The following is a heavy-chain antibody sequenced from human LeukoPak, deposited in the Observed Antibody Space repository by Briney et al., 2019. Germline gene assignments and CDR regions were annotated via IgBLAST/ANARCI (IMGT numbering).Heavy chain of an antibody. D-gene: IGHD3-3*01. CDR2: ISGSGGST. Sequence: GGSLRLSCAASGFTFSSYAMSWVRQAPGQGLEWVSAISGSGGSTYYADSVKGRFTISRDNSKNTLYLQMNSLRAEDTAVYYCARGDFWSGYSSHYCYYGMDVWGQGTTVTVSS. V-gene: IGHV3-23*01. CDR3: ARGDFWSGYSSHYCYYGMDV. J-gene: IGHJ6*02. CDR1: GFTFSSYA.